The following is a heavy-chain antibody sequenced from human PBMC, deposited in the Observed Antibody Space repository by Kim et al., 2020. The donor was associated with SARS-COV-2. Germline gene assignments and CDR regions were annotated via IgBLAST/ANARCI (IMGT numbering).Heavy chain of an antibody. J-gene: IGHJ3*02. CDR3: AREPGITMIVVVTRNDAFDI. Sequence: ASVKVSCKASGYTFTGYYMHWVRQAPGQGLEWMGWINPNSGGTNYAQKFQGRVTMTRDTSISTAYMELSRLRSDDTAVYYCAREPGITMIVVVTRNDAFDIWGQGTMATVSS. CDR1: GYTFTGYY. CDR2: INPNSGGT. D-gene: IGHD3-22*01. V-gene: IGHV1-2*02.